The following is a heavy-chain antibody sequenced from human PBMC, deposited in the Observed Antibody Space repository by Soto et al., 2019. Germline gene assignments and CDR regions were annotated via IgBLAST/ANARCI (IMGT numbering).Heavy chain of an antibody. CDR3: ASDDYYDSSGYYYAADFDY. CDR1: GGTFSSYA. CDR2: IIPIFGTA. Sequence: SVKVSFKASGGTFSSYAISWVRQAPGQGLEWMGGIIPIFGTANYAQKFQGRVTITADESTSTAYMELSSLRSEDTAVYYCASDDYYDSSGYYYAADFDYWGQGTLVTVSS. J-gene: IGHJ4*02. V-gene: IGHV1-69*01. D-gene: IGHD3-22*01.